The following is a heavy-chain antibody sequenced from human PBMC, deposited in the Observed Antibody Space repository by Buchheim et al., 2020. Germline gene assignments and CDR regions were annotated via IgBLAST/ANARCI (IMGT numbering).Heavy chain of an antibody. CDR1: GFTFSSYG. Sequence: QVQLVESGGGVVQPGRSLRLSCAASGFTFSSYGMHWVRQAPGKGLEWVAVISYDGSNKYYADSVKGRFTISRDNSKNTLYLQMNSLRAEDTAVYYCEKDFLSGMVVAKSIDYWGQGTL. D-gene: IGHD2-15*01. J-gene: IGHJ4*02. V-gene: IGHV3-30*18. CDR2: ISYDGSNK. CDR3: EKDFLSGMVVAKSIDY.